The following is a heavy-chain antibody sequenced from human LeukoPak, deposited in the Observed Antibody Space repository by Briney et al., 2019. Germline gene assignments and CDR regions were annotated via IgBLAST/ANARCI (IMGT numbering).Heavy chain of an antibody. V-gene: IGHV1-69*04. CDR1: GGTFSSYA. D-gene: IGHD2-15*01. CDR3: AGADIVVVVAAKQGAFDI. J-gene: IGHJ3*02. Sequence: VASVKVSCKASGGTFSSYAISWVRQAPGQGLEWMGRIIPILGIANYAQKFQGRVTITADKSTSTAYMELSSLRSEDTAVYYCAGADIVVVVAAKQGAFDIWGQGTMVTVSS. CDR2: IIPILGIA.